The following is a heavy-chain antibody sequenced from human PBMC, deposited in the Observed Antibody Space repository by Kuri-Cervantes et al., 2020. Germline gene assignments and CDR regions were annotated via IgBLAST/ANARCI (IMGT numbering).Heavy chain of an antibody. Sequence: LSLTCAASGFTFSSYAMHWVRQAPGKGLEWVAVISYDGSNKYYADSVKGRFTISRDNSKNTLYLQMNSLRAEDTAVYYCARDPVVPAANNYYYYGMDVWGQGTTVTVSS. D-gene: IGHD2-2*01. J-gene: IGHJ6*02. V-gene: IGHV3-30-3*01. CDR1: GFTFSSYA. CDR3: ARDPVVPAANNYYYYGMDV. CDR2: ISYDGSNK.